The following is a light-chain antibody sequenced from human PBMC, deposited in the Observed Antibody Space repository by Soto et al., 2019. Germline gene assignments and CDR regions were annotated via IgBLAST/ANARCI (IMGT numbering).Light chain of an antibody. V-gene: IGLV2-23*01. CDR2: EGS. J-gene: IGLJ2*01. Sequence: QSALTQPASVSGSPGQSITISCTGTSSDVGSYNLVSCYQQHPGKAPKLMIYEGSKRSSGVSNRFSGSKSGNTASLTISGLQAEDEADYYCCSYASSSTVVFGGGTKLTVL. CDR3: CSYASSSTVV. CDR1: SSDVGSYNL.